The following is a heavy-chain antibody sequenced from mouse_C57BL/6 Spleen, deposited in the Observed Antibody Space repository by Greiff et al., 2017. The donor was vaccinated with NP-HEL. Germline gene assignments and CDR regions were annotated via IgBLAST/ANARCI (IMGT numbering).Heavy chain of an antibody. CDR3: AKEEAGGGSAMDY. CDR2: IWRGGST. V-gene: IGHV2-5*01. D-gene: IGHD3-1*01. Sequence: QVQLKESGPGLVQPSQSLSITCTVSGFSLTSYGVHWVRQSPGKGLEWLGVIWRGGSTDYNAAFMSRLSITKDNSKSQVFFKMNSLQADDTAIYYCAKEEAGGGSAMDYWGQGTSVTVSS. CDR1: GFSLTSYG. J-gene: IGHJ4*01.